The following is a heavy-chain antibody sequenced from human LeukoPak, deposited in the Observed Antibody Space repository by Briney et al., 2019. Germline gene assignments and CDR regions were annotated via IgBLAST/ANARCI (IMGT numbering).Heavy chain of an antibody. Sequence: SQTLSLTCAISGDSVSSNSAAWNWIRQSPSRGLEWLGRTYYRSKWYNDYAVSVKSRITINPDTSKDQFSLQPNSVTPEDTAVYYCARWRYYDILTGYYGGFDYWGQGTLVTVSS. CDR2: TYYRSKWYN. D-gene: IGHD3-9*01. J-gene: IGHJ4*02. V-gene: IGHV6-1*01. CDR3: ARWRYYDILTGYYGGFDY. CDR1: GDSVSSNSAA.